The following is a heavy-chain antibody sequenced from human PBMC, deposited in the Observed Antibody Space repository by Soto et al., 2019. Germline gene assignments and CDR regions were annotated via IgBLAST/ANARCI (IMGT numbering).Heavy chain of an antibody. D-gene: IGHD5-18*01. CDR2: IYYSGIS. CDR3: ARNGYTYGMDV. Sequence: PSETLSLTCPVSGGSTSSGGFYWSWIRQHPGKGLEWIGYIYYSGISYYNPSPKSRVSISLDTSRNQFSMTLNSVTAADTAVYYCARNGYTYGMDVWGQGAKVTVSS. V-gene: IGHV4-31*03. CDR1: GGSTSSGGFY. J-gene: IGHJ6*02.